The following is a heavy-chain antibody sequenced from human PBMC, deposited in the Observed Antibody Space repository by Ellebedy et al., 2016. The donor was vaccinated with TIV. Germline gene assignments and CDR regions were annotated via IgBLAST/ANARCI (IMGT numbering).Heavy chain of an antibody. CDR1: GFTVSNNY. D-gene: IGHD2-8*01. Sequence: PGGSLRLSCAASGFTVSNNYMSWFRQAPGKGLDWVSLIYSGGNTHYADSVKGRFTISRDSSDNTVYLQMNSLRVEDTAVYYRATGYAQNGQWGQGTLVTVSS. V-gene: IGHV3-66*01. CDR2: IYSGGNT. CDR3: ATGYAQNGQ. J-gene: IGHJ4*02.